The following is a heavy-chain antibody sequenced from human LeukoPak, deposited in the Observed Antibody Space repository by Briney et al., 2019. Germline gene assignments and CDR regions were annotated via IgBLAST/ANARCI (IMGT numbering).Heavy chain of an antibody. Sequence: SETLSLTCTVPGGSISSYYWSWLRQPPGKGLEWIGYIYYSGSTNYNPSLKSRVTISVDTSKNQFSLKLSSVTAADTAVYYCARADSSGSFDYWGQGTLVTVSS. CDR2: IYYSGST. CDR1: GGSISSYY. V-gene: IGHV4-59*01. CDR3: ARADSSGSFDY. D-gene: IGHD6-19*01. J-gene: IGHJ4*02.